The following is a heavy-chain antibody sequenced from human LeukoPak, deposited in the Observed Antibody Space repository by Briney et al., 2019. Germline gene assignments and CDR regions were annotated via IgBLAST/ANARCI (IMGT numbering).Heavy chain of an antibody. CDR2: IYTSGST. D-gene: IGHD6-6*01. Sequence: SETLSPTCTVSGGSISSGSYYWSWIRQPAGKGLEWIGRIYTSGSTNYNPSLKSRVTISVDTSKNQFSLKLSSVTAADTAVYYCARDLRDSSSPDPFGYYYYMDVWGKGTTVTVSS. CDR3: ARDLRDSSSPDPFGYYYYMDV. V-gene: IGHV4-61*02. CDR1: GGSISSGSYY. J-gene: IGHJ6*03.